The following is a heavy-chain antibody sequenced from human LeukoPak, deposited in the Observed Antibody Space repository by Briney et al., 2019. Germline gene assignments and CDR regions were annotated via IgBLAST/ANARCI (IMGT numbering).Heavy chain of an antibody. CDR2: IYYSGST. D-gene: IGHD3-22*01. Sequence: PSQTLSLTCTVSGGSVSSGGYFWNWIRQHPGKGLEWIAYIYYSGSTYYNPSLKSRVSISVDKSENQFSLKLSSVTAADTAVYYCARGVPDNRVITLDHWGQGTLVTVSS. V-gene: IGHV4-31*03. J-gene: IGHJ4*02. CDR3: ARGVPDNRVITLDH. CDR1: GGSVSSGGYF.